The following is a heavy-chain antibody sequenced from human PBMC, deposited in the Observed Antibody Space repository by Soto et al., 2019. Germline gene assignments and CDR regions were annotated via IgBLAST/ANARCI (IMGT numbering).Heavy chain of an antibody. D-gene: IGHD3-16*02. CDR3: ARGQYFGAITFEGLDVKEPNFDY. V-gene: IGHV4-31*03. CDR2: IYYSGST. CDR1: RGSISSGVDY. Sequence: SETLSLTCTVSRGSISSGVDYWNWIRQHPGKGLEWVGYIYYSGSTYYNPSLKSRVTMSMDTSKNQFSLKLASVTAADTATYYCARGQYFGAITFEGLDVKEPNFDYWDQGTRVTVSS. J-gene: IGHJ4*02.